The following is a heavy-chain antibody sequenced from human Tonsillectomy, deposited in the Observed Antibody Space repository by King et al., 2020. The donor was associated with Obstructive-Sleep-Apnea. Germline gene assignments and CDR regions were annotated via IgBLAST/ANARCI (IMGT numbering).Heavy chain of an antibody. J-gene: IGHJ4*02. CDR3: TRFRDNGYGLLDY. Sequence: VQLVESGGGLVQPGRSLRLSCTASGFSFGDYTMSWFRQAPGKGREWVGFIRSKANGGTTEYAAFGKGRFTISRDASKSIAYLQMNSLKTEDTAVYYCTRFRDNGYGLLDYWGQGTLVTVSS. CDR2: IRSKANGGTT. D-gene: IGHD3-22*01. CDR1: GFSFGDYT. V-gene: IGHV3-49*03.